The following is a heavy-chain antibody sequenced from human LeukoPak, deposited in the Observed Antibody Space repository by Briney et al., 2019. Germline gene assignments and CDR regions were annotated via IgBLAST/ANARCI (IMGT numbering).Heavy chain of an antibody. CDR2: IYYSGST. V-gene: IGHV4-39*07. Sequence: SETLSLTCTVSGGSISSSSYYWGWIRQPPGKGLEWIGSIYYSGSTYYNPSLKSRVTISVDTSKNQFSLKLSSVTAADTAVYYCARGRRPRAFDIWGQGTMVTVSS. CDR3: ARGRRPRAFDI. J-gene: IGHJ3*02. CDR1: GGSISSSSYY.